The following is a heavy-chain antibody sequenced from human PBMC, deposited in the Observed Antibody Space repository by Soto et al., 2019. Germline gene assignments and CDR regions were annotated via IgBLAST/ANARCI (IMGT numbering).Heavy chain of an antibody. CDR3: AWSIAALPHSSYYGMDV. Sequence: TLSLTCAISGDSVSSNSAAWNWIRQSPSRGLEWLGRTYYRSKWYNDYAVSVKSRITINPDTSKNQFSLQLNSVTPEDTAVYYCAWSIAALPHSSYYGMDVWGQGAAVTVSS. D-gene: IGHD6-6*01. CDR2: TYYRSKWYN. V-gene: IGHV6-1*01. CDR1: GDSVSSNSAA. J-gene: IGHJ6*02.